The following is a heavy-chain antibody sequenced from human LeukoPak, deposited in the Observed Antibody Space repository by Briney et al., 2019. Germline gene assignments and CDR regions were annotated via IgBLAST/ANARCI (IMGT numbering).Heavy chain of an antibody. Sequence: SETLSLTCTVSGVSIRSGDYYWSWIRQPPGKGLEWIGYIYYSGSTNYNPSLKSRVTISVDTSKNQFSLKLSSVTAADTAVYYCARSLGGSSGWFFYWGQGTLVTASS. D-gene: IGHD6-19*01. J-gene: IGHJ4*02. V-gene: IGHV4-61*08. CDR3: ARSLGGSSGWFFY. CDR1: GVSIRSGDYY. CDR2: IYYSGST.